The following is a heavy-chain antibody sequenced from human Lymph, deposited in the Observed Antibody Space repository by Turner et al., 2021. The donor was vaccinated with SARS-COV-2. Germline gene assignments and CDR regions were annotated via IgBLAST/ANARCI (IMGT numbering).Heavy chain of an antibody. CDR1: GGTFCSYA. CDR2: IITMLDIS. CDR3: TRNVTGPLGY. Sequence: QVQPVQSGASGTKPGSSVTASCTATGGTFCSYAISWERQAPGERLEWMGGIITMLDISNYAQKIQDRDTITADKSTRTAYMELGSLRSEDTAGYYCTRNVTGPLGYWGQGTLVTVSS. J-gene: IGHJ4*02. D-gene: IGHD1-20*01. V-gene: IGHV1-69*10.